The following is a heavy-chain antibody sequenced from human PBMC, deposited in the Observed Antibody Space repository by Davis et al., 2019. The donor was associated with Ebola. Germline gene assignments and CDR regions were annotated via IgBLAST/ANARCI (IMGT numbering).Heavy chain of an antibody. CDR3: ARLLRYCSDGNCYPGDY. Sequence: SVKVSCKASGYTFTNYYMHWVRQAPGQGLEWMGRLIPILNIAKYAPKFQGRVTITADKSTSTAYMELSSLRSEDTAVYYCARLLRYCSDGNCYPGDYWGQGTLVTVSS. J-gene: IGHJ4*02. D-gene: IGHD2-15*01. CDR2: LIPILNIA. V-gene: IGHV1-69*02. CDR1: GYTFTNYY.